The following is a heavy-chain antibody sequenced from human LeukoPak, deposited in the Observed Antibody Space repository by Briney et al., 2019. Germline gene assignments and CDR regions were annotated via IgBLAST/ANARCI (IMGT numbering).Heavy chain of an antibody. D-gene: IGHD1-26*01. CDR1: GFTFSSYG. V-gene: IGHV3-23*01. J-gene: IGHJ6*02. Sequence: GGSLRLSCAASGFTFSSYGMTWVRQAPGKGLEWVSVISDNGGITDYADSVKGRFTISRDNSKNTVFLQMNNVRVDDTGVYYCTREREPWGMDVWGQGTTVIVSS. CDR3: TREREPWGMDV. CDR2: ISDNGGIT.